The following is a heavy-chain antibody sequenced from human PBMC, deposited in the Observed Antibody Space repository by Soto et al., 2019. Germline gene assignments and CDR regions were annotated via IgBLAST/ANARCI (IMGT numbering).Heavy chain of an antibody. D-gene: IGHD1-26*01. CDR1: GFTFSSYA. CDR3: AKANHWDPKRGYFQH. J-gene: IGHJ1*01. CDR2: ISGSGGST. Sequence: GGSLRLSCAASGFTFSSYAMSWVRQAPGKGLEWVSAISGSGGSTYYADSVKGRFTISRDNSKNTLYLQMNSLRAEDTAVYYCAKANHWDPKRGYFQHWGQGTLVTVSS. V-gene: IGHV3-23*01.